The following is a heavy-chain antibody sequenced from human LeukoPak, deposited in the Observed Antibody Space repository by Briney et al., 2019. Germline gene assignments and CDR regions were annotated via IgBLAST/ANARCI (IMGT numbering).Heavy chain of an antibody. CDR3: ARDLYGYASDWYGGYYFDY. CDR2: IYSSGTT. D-gene: IGHD2-2*01. J-gene: IGHJ4*02. V-gene: IGHV4-4*07. CDR1: GGSITGYY. Sequence: PSETLSLTSTVSGGSITGYYWSWIRQPAGKGLEWIGRIYSSGTTNYNPSLKSRVTMSVDRSKNQFSLNLDSATAADTALYHWARDLYGYASDWYGGYYFDYWGQGTLVTVSS.